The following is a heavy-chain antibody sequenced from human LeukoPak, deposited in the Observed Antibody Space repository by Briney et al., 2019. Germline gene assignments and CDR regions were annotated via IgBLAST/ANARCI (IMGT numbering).Heavy chain of an antibody. CDR3: ASSGIVGATEAFDI. Sequence: GGSLRLSCAASGFTFSSYGMPWVRQAPGKGLEWVAVIWYDGSNKHYADSVKGRFTISRDNSKNTLYLQMNSLRAEDTAVYYCASSGIVGATEAFDIWGQGTMVTVSS. D-gene: IGHD1-26*01. J-gene: IGHJ3*02. CDR1: GFTFSSYG. V-gene: IGHV3-33*01. CDR2: IWYDGSNK.